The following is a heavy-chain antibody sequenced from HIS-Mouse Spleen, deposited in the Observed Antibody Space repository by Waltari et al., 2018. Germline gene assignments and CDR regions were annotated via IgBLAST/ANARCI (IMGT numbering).Heavy chain of an antibody. J-gene: IGHJ6*02. Sequence: QLQLQESGPGLVKPSETLSLTCTVSGGSISSISYYWGWIRQPPGKGLEWIGSIYYSGSTYYNPSLKSRVTISVDTSKNQFSLKLSSVTAADTAVYYCARDQGSSYYYYYYGMDVWGQGTTVTVSS. CDR1: GGSISSISYY. CDR3: ARDQGSSYYYYYYGMDV. CDR2: IYYSGST. V-gene: IGHV4-39*07. D-gene: IGHD6-6*01.